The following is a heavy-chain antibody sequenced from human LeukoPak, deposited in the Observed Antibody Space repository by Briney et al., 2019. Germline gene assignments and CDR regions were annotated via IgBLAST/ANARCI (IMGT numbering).Heavy chain of an antibody. J-gene: IGHJ6*02. V-gene: IGHV1-18*01. CDR3: SRGARYDILTGYPLYYYGMDV. CDR2: INAYNGNT. D-gene: IGHD3-9*01. Sequence: ASVKVSCKASGYTFTSYGISWVRQAPGQGLEWMGWINAYNGNTNYAQKLQGRVTMTTDTSTSTAYMELRSLRSDDTAGYYCSRGARYDILTGYPLYYYGMDVWGQGTTVTVSS. CDR1: GYTFTSYG.